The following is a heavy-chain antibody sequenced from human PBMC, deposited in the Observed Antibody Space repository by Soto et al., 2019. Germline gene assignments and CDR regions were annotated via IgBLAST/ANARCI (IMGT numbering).Heavy chain of an antibody. Sequence: NPSETLSLTCAVYGGSFSGYYWSWIRQPPGKGLEWIGEINHSGSTNYNPSLKSRVTISVDTSKNQFSLKLSSVTAADTAVYYCARGRRNYDFWSGYYLPFDYWGQGTLVTVSS. D-gene: IGHD3-3*01. CDR1: GGSFSGYY. CDR3: ARGRRNYDFWSGYYLPFDY. V-gene: IGHV4-34*01. CDR2: INHSGST. J-gene: IGHJ4*02.